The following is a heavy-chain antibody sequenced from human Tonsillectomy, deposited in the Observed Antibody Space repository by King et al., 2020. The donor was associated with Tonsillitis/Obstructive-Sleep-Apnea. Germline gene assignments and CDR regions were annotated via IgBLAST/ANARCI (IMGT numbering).Heavy chain of an antibody. CDR3: AKDTLDGSWSYDSFDI. Sequence: VQLVESGGGLVQPGRSLRLSCAASGFTFDDYAMHWVRQAPGKGLEWVSGISWNSGSIGYADSVKGRFTISRDNAKNSLYLQMNSLRAEDTALYYCAKDTLDGSWSYDSFDIWGQGTMVTVSS. J-gene: IGHJ3*02. V-gene: IGHV3-9*01. CDR2: ISWNSGSI. D-gene: IGHD3-10*01. CDR1: GFTFDDYA.